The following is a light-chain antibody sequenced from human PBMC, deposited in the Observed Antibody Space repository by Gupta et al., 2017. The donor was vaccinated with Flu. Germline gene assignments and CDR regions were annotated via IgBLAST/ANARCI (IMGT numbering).Light chain of an antibody. CDR2: DVR. V-gene: IGLV2-11*01. CDR3: CSYAGSYTLM. Sequence: QSALTQPRSAPGSPGPSSTIPCTGTSSDVGGYNYLCGYQQHPGKAPRLIIDDVRRRPSGVPKRFSGSKSGSTASLTISGLQAEDEADYYCCSYAGSYTLMFGGGTKLTVL. J-gene: IGLJ3*02. CDR1: SSDVGGYNY.